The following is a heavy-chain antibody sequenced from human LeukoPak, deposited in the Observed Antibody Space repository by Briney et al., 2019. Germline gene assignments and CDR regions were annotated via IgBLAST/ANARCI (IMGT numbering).Heavy chain of an antibody. CDR2: INGDGSST. J-gene: IGHJ4*02. CDR3: ARGYSSGSRWGY. V-gene: IGHV3-74*01. Sequence: GGSLRLSCAASGFTFSSYWMHWVRQVPGKGLVWVSRINGDGSSTNYADAVKGRFTISRDNTKNTLYLQMNSLRAEDTAVYDCARGYSSGSRWGYWGQGTPVTVSS. D-gene: IGHD6-19*01. CDR1: GFTFSSYW.